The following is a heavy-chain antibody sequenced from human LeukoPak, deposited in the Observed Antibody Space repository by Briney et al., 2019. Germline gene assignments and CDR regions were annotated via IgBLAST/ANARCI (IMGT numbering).Heavy chain of an antibody. CDR3: ARGNDIVATSYLDY. V-gene: IGHV3-30*04. CDR2: ISYDGSNK. Sequence: GGSLRLSCAASGFTFSSYAMHWVRQAPGKGLEWVAVISYDGSNKYYADSVKGRFTISRDNSKNTLYLQMNSLRAEDTAVYYCARGNDIVATSYLDYWGQGTLVTVSS. D-gene: IGHD5-12*01. CDR1: GFTFSSYA. J-gene: IGHJ4*02.